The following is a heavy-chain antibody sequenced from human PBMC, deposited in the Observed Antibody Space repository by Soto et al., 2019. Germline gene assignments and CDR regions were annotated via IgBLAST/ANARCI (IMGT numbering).Heavy chain of an antibody. Sequence: ASVKVSCKASGDTFSSYAISWVRQAPGQGLEWMGEIIPPFTTPNYAQKFQGRVTITADESTNTVYMELSSLRSEDTAVYYCARVPATVTPWFDPWGQGTLVTVSS. J-gene: IGHJ5*02. CDR2: IIPPFTTP. CDR3: ARVPATVTPWFDP. V-gene: IGHV1-69*13. CDR1: GDTFSSYA. D-gene: IGHD4-17*01.